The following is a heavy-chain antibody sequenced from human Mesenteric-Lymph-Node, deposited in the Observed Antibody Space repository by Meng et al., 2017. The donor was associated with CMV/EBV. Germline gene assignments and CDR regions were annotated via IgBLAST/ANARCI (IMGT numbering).Heavy chain of an antibody. J-gene: IGHJ4*02. CDR1: GFTFSSHP. V-gene: IGHV3-30*04. D-gene: IGHD6-6*01. CDR2: VSPDGRTQ. Sequence: GESLKISCAASGFTFSSHPMQWVRQTPGRGLEWVAVVSPDGRTQYYADSVKGRFTISRDNSKDTFYLEMNNLRPEDTGVYYCAREGDIAARSHFDYWGQGMLVTVSS. CDR3: AREGDIAARSHFDY.